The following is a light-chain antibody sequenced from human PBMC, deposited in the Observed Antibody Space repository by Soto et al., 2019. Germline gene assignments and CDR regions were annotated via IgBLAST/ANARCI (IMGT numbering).Light chain of an antibody. V-gene: IGLV2-11*01. Sequence: QSALTQPRSVSGSPGQSVSISCTASGRDVGDSSHVSWYQLHPGKAPKRMFYEVNNRPSGVPDRFSGSKSGSTASLTISGLQAEDEAEYYCCLSPGSLTWLFGGGTKLTVL. CDR1: GRDVGDSSH. J-gene: IGLJ3*02. CDR2: EVN. CDR3: CLSPGSLTWL.